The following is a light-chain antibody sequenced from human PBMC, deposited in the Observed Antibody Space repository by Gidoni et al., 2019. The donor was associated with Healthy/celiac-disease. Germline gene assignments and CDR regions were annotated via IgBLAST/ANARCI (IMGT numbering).Light chain of an antibody. CDR1: QSMSSY. CDR2: AAS. CDR3: QQSYSTPRT. V-gene: IGKV1-39*01. Sequence: IQMTQSPSSLSASVGDRVTITCRASQSMSSYLNWYQQKPGKAPKLLIYAASSLQSGVPSRFSGSGSGTDFTPTISSLQPEDFATYYCQQSYSTPRTFGQGTKLEIK. J-gene: IGKJ2*01.